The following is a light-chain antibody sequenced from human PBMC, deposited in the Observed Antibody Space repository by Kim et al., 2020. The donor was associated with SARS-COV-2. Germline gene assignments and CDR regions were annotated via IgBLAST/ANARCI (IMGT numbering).Light chain of an antibody. CDR3: NSRDSSGNFVV. Sequence: SSELTQDPAVSVALGQTVRITCQGDSLRSYYASRYQQKPGQAPVLVIFGKNNRPSGIPDRFSGSSSGNTASLTITGAQAEDEADYYCNSRDSSGNFVVFG. V-gene: IGLV3-19*01. CDR1: SLRSYY. J-gene: IGLJ2*01. CDR2: GKN.